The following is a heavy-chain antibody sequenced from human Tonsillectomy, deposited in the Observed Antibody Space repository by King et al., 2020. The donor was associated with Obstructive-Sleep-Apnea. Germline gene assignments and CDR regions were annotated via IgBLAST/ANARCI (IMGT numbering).Heavy chain of an antibody. Sequence: VQLVESGGVLVQPGGSLKLSCAASWFIIRGSARHWVRQDSGKVLEWSGRIISKDNNYATALAASVKGRLTVSRDDSKNTAYLQMNSLKTEDTAVYYCTRPGGDASYYYGMDVWGQGATVTVSS. CDR1: WFIIRGSA. CDR3: TRPGGDASYYYGMDV. J-gene: IGHJ6*02. V-gene: IGHV3-73*02. CDR2: IISKDNNYAT. D-gene: IGHD2-21*02.